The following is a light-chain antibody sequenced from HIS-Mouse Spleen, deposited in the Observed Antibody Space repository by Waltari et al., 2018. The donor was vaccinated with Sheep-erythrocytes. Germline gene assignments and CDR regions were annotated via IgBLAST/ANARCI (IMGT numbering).Light chain of an antibody. CDR1: SSDVGGYNY. Sequence: QSALTQPPSASGSPGQPVTIPCTGTSSDVGGYNYVSWYQQHQGKAPKPMIYEVSKRAAGVPDRFSGSKSGNTASLTVSGLQAEDEADYYCSSYAGSNNWVFGGGTKLTVL. CDR3: SSYAGSNNWV. V-gene: IGLV2-8*01. J-gene: IGLJ3*02. CDR2: EVS.